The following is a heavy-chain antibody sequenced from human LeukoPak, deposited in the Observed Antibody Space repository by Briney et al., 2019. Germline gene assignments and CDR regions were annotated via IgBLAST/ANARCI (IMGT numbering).Heavy chain of an antibody. CDR3: ARGRSPSVVVVAATRRYYYYYMDV. V-gene: IGHV4-34*01. CDR1: GGSFSGYY. J-gene: IGHJ6*03. Sequence: SETLSLTCAVYGGSFSGYYWSWIRQPPGKGLEWIGEINHSGSTNYNPSLKSRVTISVDTSKNQFSLKLSSVTAADTAVYYCARGRSPSVVVVAATRRYYYYYMDVWGKGTTVTVSS. CDR2: INHSGST. D-gene: IGHD2-15*01.